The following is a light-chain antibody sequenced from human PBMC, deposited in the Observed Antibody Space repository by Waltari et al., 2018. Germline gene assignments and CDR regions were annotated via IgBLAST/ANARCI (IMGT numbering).Light chain of an antibody. CDR2: WAS. CDR3: QQYCSSPLT. J-gene: IGKJ4*01. V-gene: IGKV4-1*01. CDR1: QSLLYSSVNKNC. Sequence: DIVLTQSPDSLAVSLGERATINCKSSQSLLYSSVNKNCLAWYQQKAGQPPKPLISWASTREPGVPDQFSGSGSGTDFTLTISSLQAEDVAVYYCQQYCSSPLTFGGGTKVEIK.